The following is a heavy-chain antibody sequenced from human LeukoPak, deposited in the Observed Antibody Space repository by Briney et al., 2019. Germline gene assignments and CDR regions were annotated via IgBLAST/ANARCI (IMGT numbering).Heavy chain of an antibody. Sequence: PSETLSLTCTVSGGSISSYYWSWIRQPAGKGLEWIGRIYTSGSTNYNPSLKSRVTISVDTSKNQFSLKLSSVTAADTAVYYCARTTRYYGSGSYYRPRHGYYFDYWGQGTLVTVSS. V-gene: IGHV4-4*07. CDR1: GGSISSYY. D-gene: IGHD3-10*01. J-gene: IGHJ4*02. CDR2: IYTSGST. CDR3: ARTTRYYGSGSYYRPRHGYYFDY.